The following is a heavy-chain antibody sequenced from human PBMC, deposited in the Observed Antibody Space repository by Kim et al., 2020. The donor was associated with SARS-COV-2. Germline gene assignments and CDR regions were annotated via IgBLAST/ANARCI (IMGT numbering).Heavy chain of an antibody. V-gene: IGHV1-8*01. D-gene: IGHD3-9*01. Sequence: ASVKVSCKASGYTFTSYDINWVRQATGQGPEWMGWMNPNSGNTGYAQKFQGRVTMTRNTSISTAYMELSSLRSEDTAVYYCARGRRYFDWLSPYYYYYGMDVWGQGTTVIVSS. CDR1: GYTFTSYD. CDR2: MNPNSGNT. J-gene: IGHJ6*02. CDR3: ARGRRYFDWLSPYYYYYGMDV.